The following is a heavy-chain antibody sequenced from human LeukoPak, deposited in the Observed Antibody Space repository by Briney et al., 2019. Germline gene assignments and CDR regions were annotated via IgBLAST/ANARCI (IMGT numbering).Heavy chain of an antibody. CDR3: ARQKRAFDY. J-gene: IGHJ4*02. CDR2: MSNNGSSA. V-gene: IGHV3-11*01. CDR1: GFNFSDYY. Sequence: GGSLRLSCAASGFNFSDYYMTWIGQAPGKGLEWLSYMSNNGSSAYYRDSAKGRFTISRDNAKNALYLEMNGLTVEDTAVYYCARQKRAFDYWGRGTLVTVST.